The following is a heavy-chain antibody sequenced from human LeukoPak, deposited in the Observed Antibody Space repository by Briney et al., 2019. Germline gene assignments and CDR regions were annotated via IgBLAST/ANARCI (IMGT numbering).Heavy chain of an antibody. Sequence: GGSLRLSCAASGFTVSSNYMSWVRQAPGKGLEWVSTISGSGDTTYYADSVKGRFTISRDNSKNTLYLQMNSLRAEDTAVYYCAKVVSSSWYISYYYYYYGMDVWGQGTTVTVSS. V-gene: IGHV3-23*01. CDR3: AKVVSSSWYISYYYYYYGMDV. CDR1: GFTVSSNY. D-gene: IGHD6-13*01. CDR2: ISGSGDTT. J-gene: IGHJ6*02.